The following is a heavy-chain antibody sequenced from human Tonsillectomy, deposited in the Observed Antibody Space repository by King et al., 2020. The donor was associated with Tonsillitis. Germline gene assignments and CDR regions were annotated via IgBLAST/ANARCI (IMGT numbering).Heavy chain of an antibody. Sequence: VQLVQSGRGVVQPGGSLRLSCAASGFTFSSFGMHWVRQAPGKGLEWVAFIRYDGNNKYHADSVKGRFTISRDNSKNTLYLQMNSLRTEDTAVYYCAKDETWGLTDYWGQGTLVTVSS. V-gene: IGHV3-30*02. J-gene: IGHJ4*02. D-gene: IGHD7-27*01. CDR2: IRYDGNNK. CDR3: AKDETWGLTDY. CDR1: GFTFSSFG.